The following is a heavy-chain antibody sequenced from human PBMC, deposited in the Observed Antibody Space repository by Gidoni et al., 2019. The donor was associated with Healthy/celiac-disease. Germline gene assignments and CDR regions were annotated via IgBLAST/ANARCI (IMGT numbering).Heavy chain of an antibody. J-gene: IGHJ6*03. D-gene: IGHD5-18*01. Sequence: EVQLVESGGGLVKPGGSLRLSCAASGFTFSNAWMSWVRQAPGKGLEWVGRIKSKTDGGTTDYAAPVKGRFTISRDDSKNTLYLQMNSLKTEDTAVYYCTTGFFWGIQLPTYYYMDVWGKGTTVTVSS. V-gene: IGHV3-15*01. CDR3: TTGFFWGIQLPTYYYMDV. CDR2: IKSKTDGGTT. CDR1: GFTFSNAW.